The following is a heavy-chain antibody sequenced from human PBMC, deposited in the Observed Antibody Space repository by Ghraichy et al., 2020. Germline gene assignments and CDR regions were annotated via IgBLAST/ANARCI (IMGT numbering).Heavy chain of an antibody. D-gene: IGHD2-2*01. V-gene: IGHV4-34*01. CDR2: INHSGST. CDR3: ARQGLDCSSTSCYVRGKYYYYYYYMDV. Sequence: SQTLSLTCAVYGGSFSGYYWSWIRQPPGKGLEWIGEINHSGSTNYNPSLKSRVTISVDTSKNQFSLKLSSVTAADTAVYYCARQGLDCSSTSCYVRGKYYYYYYYMDVWGKGTTVTVSS. CDR1: GGSFSGYY. J-gene: IGHJ6*03.